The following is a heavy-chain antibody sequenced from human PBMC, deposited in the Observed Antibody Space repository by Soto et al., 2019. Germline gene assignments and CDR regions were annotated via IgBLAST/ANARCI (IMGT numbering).Heavy chain of an antibody. J-gene: IGHJ4*02. CDR2: IHHEGSEK. D-gene: IGHD2-21*01. CDR3: AKVACGGAWAY. Sequence: PGGSLRLSYAASGFPFSRYCMSCVRQAPGKGLEWVASIHHEGSEKHYVDSVKGRFTISRYNAKNTLYLQMNILRAKDTAIYYCAKVACGGAWAYWGWGSLV. V-gene: IGHV3-7*03. CDR1: GFPFSRYC.